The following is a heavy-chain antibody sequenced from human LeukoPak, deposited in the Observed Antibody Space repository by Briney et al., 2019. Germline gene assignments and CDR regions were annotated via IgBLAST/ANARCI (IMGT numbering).Heavy chain of an antibody. D-gene: IGHD4-23*01. CDR3: ARDRTGGYFDH. J-gene: IGHJ4*02. V-gene: IGHV3-7*03. CDR1: GLTFSNYW. CDR2: IKEDGSEK. Sequence: PGGSLRLSCAASGLTFSNYWMSWVRQAPGKGLEWVANIKEDGSEKYYVDSMKGRFTISRDNAKNSLYLQMSSLRVEDTAVYYCARDRTGGYFDHWGQGTLVTVSS.